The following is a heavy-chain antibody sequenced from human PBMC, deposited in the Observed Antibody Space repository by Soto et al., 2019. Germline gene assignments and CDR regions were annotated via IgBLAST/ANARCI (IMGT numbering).Heavy chain of an antibody. D-gene: IGHD1-26*01. V-gene: IGHV4-4*07. CDR3: ARGIVGTTHHDY. Sequence: NPSETLSLTCTVSGGSISIYFWSWIRQPAGKGLEWIGRIYASGTTNYNPSLKSRVTMSVDTSRNQFSLRLSSVTAADTAVYYCARGIVGTTHHDYWGQGNLVTVSS. CDR2: IYASGTT. CDR1: GGSISIYF. J-gene: IGHJ4*02.